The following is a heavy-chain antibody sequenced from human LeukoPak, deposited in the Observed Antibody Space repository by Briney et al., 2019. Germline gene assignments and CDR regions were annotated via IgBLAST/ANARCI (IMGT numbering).Heavy chain of an antibody. D-gene: IGHD2-15*01. CDR1: GGSINNYY. J-gene: IGHJ4*02. CDR3: ARVYCSGGSCRLDY. V-gene: IGHV4-59*12. Sequence: SETLSLTCTVSGGSINNYYWSWIRQPPGQGLEWIGYIYYTGSTVYNPSLKSRVTISVDKSKNQFSLKLSSVTAADTAVYYCARVYCSGGSCRLDYWGQGTLVTVSS. CDR2: IYYTGST.